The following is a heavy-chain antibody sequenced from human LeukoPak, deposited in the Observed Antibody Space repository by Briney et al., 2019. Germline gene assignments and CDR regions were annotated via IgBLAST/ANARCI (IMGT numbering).Heavy chain of an antibody. CDR2: INTHTGNP. J-gene: IGHJ4*02. D-gene: IGHD2-2*02. V-gene: IGHV7-4-1*02. CDR1: GYTFTSFA. CDR3: VRDGYKSFSSGFYY. Sequence: ASVKVSCKASGYTFTSFAINWLRQTPGQGPEWVGWINTHTGNPIYAQGFTGRFVFSLDTSVSTAYLQISSLKAEDTAVYYCVRDGYKSFSSGFYYWGQGTLVTVSS.